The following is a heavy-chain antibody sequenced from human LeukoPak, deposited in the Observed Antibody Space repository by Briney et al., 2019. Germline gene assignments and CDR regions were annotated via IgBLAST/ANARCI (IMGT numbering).Heavy chain of an antibody. V-gene: IGHV4-34*01. J-gene: IGHJ4*02. Sequence: SETLSLTCAVYGGSFSGYYWSWLRQPPGKGLEWIGEINHSGSTNYNPSLKSRVTISVDTSKNQFSLKLSSVTAADTAVYYCARHRRYSYGYFDYWGQGTLVTVSS. CDR3: ARHRRYSYGYFDY. D-gene: IGHD5-18*01. CDR2: INHSGST. CDR1: GGSFSGYY.